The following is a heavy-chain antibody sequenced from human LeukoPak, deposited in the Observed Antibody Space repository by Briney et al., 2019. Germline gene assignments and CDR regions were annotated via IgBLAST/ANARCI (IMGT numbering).Heavy chain of an antibody. CDR2: MSPNSGDT. V-gene: IGHV1-8*01. D-gene: IGHD7-27*01. J-gene: IGHJ4*02. CDR3: ARGPPNWGYDY. Sequence: ASVMVSCKASGYTFTSYDFNWVRQATGQRPEWMGWMSPNSGDTGYAQKFQDRVTMTRNTSISTAYMELSSLRSDDTVVYYCARGPPNWGYDYWGPGTLVTVSS. CDR1: GYTFTSYD.